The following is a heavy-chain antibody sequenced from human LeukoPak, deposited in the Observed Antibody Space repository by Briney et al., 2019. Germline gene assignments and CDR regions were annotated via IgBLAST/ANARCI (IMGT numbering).Heavy chain of an antibody. V-gene: IGHV4-39*07. CDR2: IYYSGST. CDR3: ARDGCSSTSCYPGVGFFDY. J-gene: IGHJ4*02. D-gene: IGHD2-2*01. Sequence: SETLSLTCTVSGGSISSSSYYWGWIRQPPGKGLEWIGSIYYSGSTYYNPSLKSRVTISVDTSKNQFSLKLSSVTAADTAVYYCARDGCSSTSCYPGVGFFDYWGQGTLVTVSS. CDR1: GGSISSSSYY.